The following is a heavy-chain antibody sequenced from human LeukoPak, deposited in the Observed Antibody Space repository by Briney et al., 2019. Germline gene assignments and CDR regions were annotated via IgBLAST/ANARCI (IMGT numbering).Heavy chain of an antibody. V-gene: IGHV3-23*01. Sequence: GGSLRLSCAASGFTFSSYAMSWVRQAPGKGLEWVSAISGSGGSTYYADSVKGRFTISRDNSKNTLYLQMSSLRAEDTAVYYCAKDSARCSSTSCTGWFDPWGQGTLVTVSS. CDR3: AKDSARCSSTSCTGWFDP. CDR1: GFTFSSYA. CDR2: ISGSGGST. J-gene: IGHJ5*02. D-gene: IGHD2-2*01.